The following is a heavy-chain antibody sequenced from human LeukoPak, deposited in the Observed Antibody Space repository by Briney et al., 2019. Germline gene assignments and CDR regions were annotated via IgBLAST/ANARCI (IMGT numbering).Heavy chain of an antibody. V-gene: IGHV4-34*01. CDR3: ARGKEGDSYGTDY. Sequence: SETLSLTRAVYGGSFSGYYWSWIRQPPGKGLEWIGEINHSGSTNYNPSLKSRVTISVDTSKNQFSLKLSSVTAADTAVYYCARGKEGDSYGTDYWGQGTLVTVSS. D-gene: IGHD5-18*01. J-gene: IGHJ4*02. CDR2: INHSGST. CDR1: GGSFSGYY.